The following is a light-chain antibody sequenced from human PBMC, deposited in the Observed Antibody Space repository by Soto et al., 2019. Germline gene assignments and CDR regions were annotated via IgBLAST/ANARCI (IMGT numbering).Light chain of an antibody. CDR3: QQYGSSLIT. CDR1: PSVTNY. J-gene: IGKJ5*01. CDR2: GAS. V-gene: IGKV3-20*01. Sequence: EIVLTQSPATLSLSPGERATLSCRASPSVTNYLAWYQQRRGQAPRLLIHGASNRATGIPDRFSGSGSGTDFTLTISRLEPEDFAVYYCQQYGSSLITFGQGTRLEIK.